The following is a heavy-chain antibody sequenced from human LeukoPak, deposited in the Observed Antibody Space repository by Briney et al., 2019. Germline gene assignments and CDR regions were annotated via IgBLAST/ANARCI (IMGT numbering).Heavy chain of an antibody. CDR1: GFTFGSYA. CDR3: ARGGLTGTTIPYFDY. CDR2: ISGDGSST. J-gene: IGHJ4*02. V-gene: IGHV3-23*01. Sequence: GGSLRLSCAASGFTFGSYAMSWVRQAPGKGLEWVSAISGDGSSTSYADAVKGRFTISRDNAKNTLYLRMNSLRAEDTAVYYCARGGLTGTTIPYFDYWGQGTLVTVSS. D-gene: IGHD1-7*01.